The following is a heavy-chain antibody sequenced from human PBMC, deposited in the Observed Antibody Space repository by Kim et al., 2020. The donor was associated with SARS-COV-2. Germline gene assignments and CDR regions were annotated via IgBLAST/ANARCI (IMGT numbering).Heavy chain of an antibody. CDR1: GGSISSYY. J-gene: IGHJ6*03. CDR2: IYYSGST. V-gene: IGHV4-59*01. D-gene: IGHD2-2*01. Sequence: ETLSLTCTVSGGSISSYYWSWIRQPPGKGLEWIGYIYYSGSTNYNPSLKSRVTISVDTSKNQFSLKLSSVTAADTAVYYCARLGEIVVVPAAMDYYYMDVWGKGTTVTVSS. CDR3: ARLGEIVVVPAAMDYYYMDV.